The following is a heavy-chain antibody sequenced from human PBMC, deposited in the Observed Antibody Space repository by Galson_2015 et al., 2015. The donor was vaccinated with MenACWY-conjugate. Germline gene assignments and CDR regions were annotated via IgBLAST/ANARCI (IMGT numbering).Heavy chain of an antibody. V-gene: IGHV3-7*03. Sequence: SLRLSCAASGFTFSNYWMTWVRQAPGKGLEWVANIKKQDGSEKYYVDSVKGRFTLSRDNAKSSLYLQMNSLRAEDTAVHYCARGHYGMDVWGQGTTVTVSS. J-gene: IGHJ6*02. CDR3: ARGHYGMDV. CDR1: GFTFSNYW. CDR2: IKKQDGSEK.